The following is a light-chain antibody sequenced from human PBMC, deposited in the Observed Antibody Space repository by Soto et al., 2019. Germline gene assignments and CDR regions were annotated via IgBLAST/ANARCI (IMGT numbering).Light chain of an antibody. J-gene: IGLJ1*01. V-gene: IGLV2-18*02. CDR1: SSDVGSYNR. CDR3: LSFTNSDTYV. CDR2: DVI. Sequence: SVLTQPPSVSGSPGQSVVISCTGTSSDVGSYNRVSWYQQPPGTAPKLMIYDVISRPSGVPDRFSGSKSGNTASLTISGLQPEDEADYYCLSFTNSDTYVFGTGTKLTVL.